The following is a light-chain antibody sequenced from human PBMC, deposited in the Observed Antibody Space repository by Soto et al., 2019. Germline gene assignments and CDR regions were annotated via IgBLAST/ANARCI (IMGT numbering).Light chain of an antibody. Sequence: QSVLTQPRSVSGSPGQSVTISCTGTSSDVGGCNYVSWYQQHPGKAPKLILYEVTTRPAGVSNRFSGSKSGNTASLTISGLQPEDEADYYCLSYTSANTRVFGGGTKVTVL. J-gene: IGLJ3*02. V-gene: IGLV2-11*02. CDR1: SSDVGGCNY. CDR3: LSYTSANTRV. CDR2: EVT.